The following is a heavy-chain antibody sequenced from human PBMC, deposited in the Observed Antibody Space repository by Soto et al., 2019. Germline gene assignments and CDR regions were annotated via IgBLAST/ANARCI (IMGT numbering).Heavy chain of an antibody. CDR3: LNGDYY. D-gene: IGHD3-16*01. CDR2: INRDSTAI. J-gene: IGHJ4*02. Sequence: GGSLRLSCAASGFTFSSYAMHWVRQAPGKGLEWVSSINRDSTAIKYADSVKGRFTISRDNARNSLSLQMNSLRAEDTAVYYCLNGDYYVGPGTLVTVSS. CDR1: GFTFSSYA. V-gene: IGHV3-48*01.